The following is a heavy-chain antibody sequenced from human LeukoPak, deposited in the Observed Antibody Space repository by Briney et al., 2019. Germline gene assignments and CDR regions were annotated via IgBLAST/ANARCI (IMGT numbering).Heavy chain of an antibody. J-gene: IGHJ4*02. CDR1: VFTFSSYS. CDR3: TRSVNTAMAY. D-gene: IGHD5-18*01. Sequence: GGSLRLSCVASVFTFSSYSMNWVRQAPGKGLEWVSYISIGGTTIYYADSVKGRFTISRDNAKSSLYLQMDSLRDEDTAVYYCTRSVNTAMAYWGQGTLVTVSS. CDR2: ISIGGTTI. V-gene: IGHV3-48*02.